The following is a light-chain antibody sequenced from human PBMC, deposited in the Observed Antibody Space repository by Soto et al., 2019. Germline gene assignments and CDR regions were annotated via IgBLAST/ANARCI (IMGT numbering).Light chain of an antibody. Sequence: QSVLTQPPSVSAAPGQTVTISCSGSSSNIGNNYVSWYQQFPGTAPKLLIYDNNKRPSGIPDRFSGSKSGTSATLGITGLQTGDEADYYCGTWDSSLSAVVLGGGTKVTVL. CDR1: SSNIGNNY. V-gene: IGLV1-51*01. CDR2: DNN. J-gene: IGLJ2*01. CDR3: GTWDSSLSAVV.